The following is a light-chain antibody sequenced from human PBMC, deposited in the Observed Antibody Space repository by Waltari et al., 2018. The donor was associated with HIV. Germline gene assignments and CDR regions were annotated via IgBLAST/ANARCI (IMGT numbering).Light chain of an antibody. CDR3: CSYAGSSTL. CDR1: SSDVGSYTL. V-gene: IGLV2-23*01. J-gene: IGLJ2*01. CDR2: YGS. Sequence: SGLTQLASLSCSPGPPIHISCTCISSDVGSYTLLYWYQQPPGKAPKLMIYYGSKRPSGVSKRFSGSKSVNTASLTISGLQAEDEADYYCCSYAGSSTLFGGGTKLTVL.